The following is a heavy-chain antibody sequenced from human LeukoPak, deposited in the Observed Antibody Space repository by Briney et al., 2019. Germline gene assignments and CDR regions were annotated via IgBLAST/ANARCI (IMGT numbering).Heavy chain of an antibody. D-gene: IGHD2-2*01. CDR3: AKEPRGYCSSTSCSDAFDI. J-gene: IGHJ3*02. CDR1: GFTFSSDG. CDR2: IRYDGSNK. Sequence: GGSLRLSCPASGFTFSSDGMHWVRQAPGKGVEGVAFIRYDGSNKYYADSVKGRFTISRDNSKNTLYLQMNSLRAEDTAVYYCAKEPRGYCSSTSCSDAFDIWGQGTMVTVSS. V-gene: IGHV3-30*02.